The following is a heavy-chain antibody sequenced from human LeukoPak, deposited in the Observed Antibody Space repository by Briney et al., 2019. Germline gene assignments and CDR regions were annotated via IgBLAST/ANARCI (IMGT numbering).Heavy chain of an antibody. CDR3: AKLSGAYGDSRDY. D-gene: IGHD4-17*01. CDR1: GFTFSSYG. Sequence: QSGGSLRLSCTASGFTFSSYGMHWVRQAPGKGLEWVAFIRYDGSNKYYADSVKGRFTISRDYSKNTLYLQVNSLRPEDTAVYYCAKLSGAYGDSRDYWGQGTLVTVSS. CDR2: IRYDGSNK. V-gene: IGHV3-30*02. J-gene: IGHJ4*02.